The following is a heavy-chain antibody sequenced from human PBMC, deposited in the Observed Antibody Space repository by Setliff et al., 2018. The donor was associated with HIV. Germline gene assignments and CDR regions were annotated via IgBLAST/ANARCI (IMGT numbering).Heavy chain of an antibody. D-gene: IGHD4-17*01. CDR3: ARHDGLRSVHGAFDI. CDR2: ISTYNDNT. V-gene: IGHV1-18*01. Sequence: ASVKVSCKASGYTFTSHGISWVRQAPGQGLEWMGWISTYNDNTNYAQKPQGRVTMTTETSTSTAYMELRRLRTDDTAVYYCARHDGLRSVHGAFDIWGQGTMVTVSS. J-gene: IGHJ3*02. CDR1: GYTFTSHG.